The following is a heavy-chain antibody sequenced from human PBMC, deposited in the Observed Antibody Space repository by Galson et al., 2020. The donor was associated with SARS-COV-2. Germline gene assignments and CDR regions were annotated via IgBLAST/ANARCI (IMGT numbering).Heavy chain of an antibody. CDR1: GGSIRSSGFS. D-gene: IGHD5-18*01. Sequence: SQTLSLTCGVPGGSIRSSGFSWSWLRQTPGKGLEWIGYIYLSGSTYYNPSLKSRVTFSIDTSKNQFSLNLTSVTAADTAVYYCARYTGDFDHWGQGVLVTVSS. V-gene: IGHV4-30-2*01. CDR3: ARYTGDFDH. J-gene: IGHJ4*02. CDR2: IYLSGST.